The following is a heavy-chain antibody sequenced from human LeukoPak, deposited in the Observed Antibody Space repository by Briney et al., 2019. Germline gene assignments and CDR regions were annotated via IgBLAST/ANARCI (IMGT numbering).Heavy chain of an antibody. V-gene: IGHV3-9*03. CDR2: ISWNSGSI. D-gene: IGHD6-13*01. Sequence: PGRSLRLSCAASGFTFDDYAMHWVRQAPGKGLEWVSGISWNSGSIGYADSVKGRFTISRDNAENSLYLQMNSLRAEDMALYYCAKEAIIASAFDIWGQGTMVTVSS. J-gene: IGHJ3*02. CDR1: GFTFDDYA. CDR3: AKEAIIASAFDI.